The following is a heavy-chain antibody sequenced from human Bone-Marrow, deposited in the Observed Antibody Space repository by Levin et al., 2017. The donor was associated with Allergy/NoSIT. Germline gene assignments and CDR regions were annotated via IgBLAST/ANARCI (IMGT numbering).Heavy chain of an antibody. Sequence: GGSLRLSCAASGFTFSSYSMNWVRQAPGKGLEWVSSISDGSTYIYYADSVEGRFTISRDNAKNSLYLQMNSLRAEDTAVYYCARDQVGFSTRGYFDKWGQGTLVTVSS. D-gene: IGHD2-2*01. J-gene: IGHJ4*02. CDR2: ISDGSTYI. CDR1: GFTFSSYS. V-gene: IGHV3-21*01. CDR3: ARDQVGFSTRGYFDK.